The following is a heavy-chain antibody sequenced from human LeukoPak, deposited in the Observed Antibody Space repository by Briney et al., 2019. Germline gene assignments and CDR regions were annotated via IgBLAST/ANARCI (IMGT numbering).Heavy chain of an antibody. CDR1: GFTFSSYA. CDR3: ARDWGRPAYFDY. CDR2: ISYDGSNK. J-gene: IGHJ4*02. D-gene: IGHD3-16*01. V-gene: IGHV3-30-3*01. Sequence: TGGSLRLSCAASGFTFSSYALHWVRQAPGKGLEWVAVISYDGSNKYYADSVKGRFTISRDNSKNTLYLQMNSLRAEDTAVYYCARDWGRPAYFDYWGQGTLVTVSS.